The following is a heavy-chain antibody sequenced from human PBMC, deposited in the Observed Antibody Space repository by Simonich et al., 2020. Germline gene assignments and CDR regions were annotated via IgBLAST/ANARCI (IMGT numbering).Heavy chain of an antibody. CDR2: SSAYNGKT. CDR3: ARDQGGRAAAATDY. V-gene: IGHV1-18*01. D-gene: IGHD6-13*01. Sequence: QVQLVQSGAEVKKPGASVKVSCKASGYTFTSYGVSWGRPAPGQGLEWMGWSSAYNGKTNYAQKLQGRVTMTTDTSTSTAYMELRSLRSDDTAVYYCARDQGGRAAAATDYWGQGTLVTVSS. J-gene: IGHJ4*02. CDR1: GYTFTSYG.